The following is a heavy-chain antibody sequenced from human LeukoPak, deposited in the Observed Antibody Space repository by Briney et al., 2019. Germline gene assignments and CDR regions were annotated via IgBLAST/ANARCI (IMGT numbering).Heavy chain of an antibody. CDR2: ISAYNGNT. Sequence: ASVKVSCKASGCTFTNYPIAWLRQAPGQGLEWMGWISAYNGNTNYAQKLQGRVTMTTDTSTSTAYMELRSLRSDDTAVYYCAREGCSSTSCFAPDFQHWGQGTLVTVSS. V-gene: IGHV1-18*01. CDR3: AREGCSSTSCFAPDFQH. J-gene: IGHJ1*01. CDR1: GCTFTNYP. D-gene: IGHD2-2*01.